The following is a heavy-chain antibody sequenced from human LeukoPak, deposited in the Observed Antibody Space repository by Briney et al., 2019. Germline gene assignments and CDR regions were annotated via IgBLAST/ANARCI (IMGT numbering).Heavy chain of an antibody. Sequence: GASVKVSCKASGYTFTGYYMHWVRQAPGQGLEWMGWINPNSGGTNYAQKFQGRVTMTRDTSISTAYMELSRLRSDDTAVYYCARDFGIVLMVGGYWGQGTLVTVSS. V-gene: IGHV1-2*02. CDR1: GYTFTGYY. J-gene: IGHJ4*02. CDR3: ARDFGIVLMVGGY. D-gene: IGHD2-8*01. CDR2: INPNSGGT.